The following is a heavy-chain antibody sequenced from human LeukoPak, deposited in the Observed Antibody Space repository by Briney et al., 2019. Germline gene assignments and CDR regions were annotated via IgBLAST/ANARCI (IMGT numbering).Heavy chain of an antibody. Sequence: GGSLRLSCAASGFTFSSYSMNWVRQAPGKGLEWVSSISSSSSYIYYADSVKGRFTISRDNAKNSLHLQMNSLRAEDTAVYYCARGLYGGNSGWFDPWGQGTLVTVSS. J-gene: IGHJ5*02. CDR1: GFTFSSYS. D-gene: IGHD4-23*01. V-gene: IGHV3-21*01. CDR2: ISSSSSYI. CDR3: ARGLYGGNSGWFDP.